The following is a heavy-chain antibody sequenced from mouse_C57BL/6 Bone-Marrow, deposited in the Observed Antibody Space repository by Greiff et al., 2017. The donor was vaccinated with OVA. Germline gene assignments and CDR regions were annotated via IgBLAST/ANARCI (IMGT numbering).Heavy chain of an antibody. D-gene: IGHD1-1*01. V-gene: IGHV7-1*01. CDR2: SRNKANDYTT. J-gene: IGHJ4*01. CDR1: GFTFSDFY. Sequence: EVKLVESGGGLVQSGRSLRLSCATSGFTFSDFYMEWVRQAPGKGLEWIAASRNKANDYTTEYSASVKGRFIVSRDTTQSILYLQMNALRAEDTAIYYCARDAPSGSSLGWAMDDWGQGTSVTVSS. CDR3: ARDAPSGSSLGWAMDD.